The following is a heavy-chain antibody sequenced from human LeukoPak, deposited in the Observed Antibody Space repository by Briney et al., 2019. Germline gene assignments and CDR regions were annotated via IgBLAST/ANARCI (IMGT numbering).Heavy chain of an antibody. CDR3: ARGHYYGSGSYHY. D-gene: IGHD3-10*01. J-gene: IGHJ4*02. CDR2: INHSGGT. Sequence: PSETLSLTCAVYGGSFSGYYWSWIRQPPGKGLEWIGEINHSGGTNYNPSLKSRVTISVDTSKNQFSLKLSSVTAADTAVYYCARGHYYGSGSYHYWGQGTLVTVSS. CDR1: GGSFSGYY. V-gene: IGHV4-34*01.